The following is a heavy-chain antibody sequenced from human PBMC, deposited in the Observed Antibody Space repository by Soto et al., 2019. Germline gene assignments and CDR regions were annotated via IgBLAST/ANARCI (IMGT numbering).Heavy chain of an antibody. CDR2: IYSGGSK. CDR3: ARVRSGYPDAFDI. Sequence: GGSLRLSCAASGFTVSSNYMSWVRQAPGKGLEWISVIYSGGSKYYADSVKGRFTISRDYSKNTLFLQMNSLRAEDTAVYYCARVRSGYPDAFDIWGQGTMVTVSS. V-gene: IGHV3-53*01. D-gene: IGHD3-22*01. J-gene: IGHJ3*02. CDR1: GFTVSSNY.